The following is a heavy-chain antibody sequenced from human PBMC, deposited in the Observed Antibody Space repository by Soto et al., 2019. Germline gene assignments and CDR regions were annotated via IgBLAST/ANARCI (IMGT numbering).Heavy chain of an antibody. V-gene: IGHV4-34*01. CDR3: ARGLTVVVTAIADAFDI. CDR1: GGSFSGYY. D-gene: IGHD2-21*02. J-gene: IGHJ3*02. CDR2: INHSGST. Sequence: PSETLSLTCAVYGGSFSGYYWSWIRQPPGKGLEWIGEINHSGSTNYNPSLKSRVTISVDTSKNQFSLKLSSVTAADTAVYYCARGLTVVVTAIADAFDIWGQGTMVTVSS.